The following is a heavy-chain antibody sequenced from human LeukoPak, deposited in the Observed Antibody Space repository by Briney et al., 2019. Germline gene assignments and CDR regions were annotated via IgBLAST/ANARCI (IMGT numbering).Heavy chain of an antibody. V-gene: IGHV3-11*04. CDR2: MGNSRSTI. J-gene: IGHJ4*02. CDR3: AKDRYSYAFEYSDS. CDR1: GFTFSDYY. D-gene: IGHD5-18*01. Sequence: PGGSLRLSCAASGFTFSDYYMSWIRQAPGKGLEWVSYMGNSRSTIYYADSVKGRFTISRDNAKNSLYLQMSSLRTEDTAVYYCAKDRYSYAFEYSDSWGQGTLVTVSS.